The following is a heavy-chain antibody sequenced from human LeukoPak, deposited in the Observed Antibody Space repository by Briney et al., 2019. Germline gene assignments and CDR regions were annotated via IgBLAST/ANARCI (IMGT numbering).Heavy chain of an antibody. CDR1: GFTFSSYA. J-gene: IGHJ6*02. CDR3: AKEGGAGYGYGMGV. Sequence: GGSLGLSCAASGFTFSSYAMTWVRQAPGKGLEWVSSIGGNTYYTDSVKGRFTISRDNSKNTLYLQMDSLRAGDTALYYCAKEGGAGYGYGMGVWGQGTTVTVSS. D-gene: IGHD5-18*01. V-gene: IGHV3-23*01. CDR2: IGGNT.